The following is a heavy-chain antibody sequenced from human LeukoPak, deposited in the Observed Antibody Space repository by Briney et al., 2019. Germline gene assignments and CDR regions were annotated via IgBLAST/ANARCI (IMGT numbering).Heavy chain of an antibody. CDR2: ISSSSSTI. V-gene: IGHV3-48*01. J-gene: IGHJ4*02. CDR3: ARDNYYYFDY. D-gene: IGHD4-11*01. Sequence: PGGSLRLSCAASGFTFSSYSMNWVRQAPGKGLEWVSYISSSSSTIYYADSVKGRFTISRDNAKNSLYLQMNSLRAEDTAVYYCARDNYYYFDYWGQGTLVTVSS. CDR1: GFTFSSYS.